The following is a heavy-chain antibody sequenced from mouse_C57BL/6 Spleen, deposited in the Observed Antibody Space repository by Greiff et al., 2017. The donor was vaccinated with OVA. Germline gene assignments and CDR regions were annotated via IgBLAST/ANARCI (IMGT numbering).Heavy chain of an antibody. CDR3: ASPYYYGSSPHWYFDV. J-gene: IGHJ1*03. D-gene: IGHD1-1*01. CDR2: ISSGSSTI. Sequence: EVQLVESGGGLVKPGGSLKLSCAASGFTFSDYGMHWVRQAPEKGLEWVAYISSGSSTIYYADTVKGRFTISRDNAKNTLFLQMTSLRSEDTAMYYCASPYYYGSSPHWYFDVWGTGTTVTVSS. V-gene: IGHV5-17*01. CDR1: GFTFSDYG.